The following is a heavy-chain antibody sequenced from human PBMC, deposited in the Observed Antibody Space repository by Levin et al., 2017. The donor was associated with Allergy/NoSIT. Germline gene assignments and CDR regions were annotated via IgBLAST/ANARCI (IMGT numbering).Heavy chain of an antibody. D-gene: IGHD3-3*01. V-gene: IGHV3-48*03. CDR1: GFTFSSYE. J-gene: IGHJ4*02. CDR3: ARQLGNFWSGYNYFAY. Sequence: GGSLRLSCAASGFTFSSYEMNWVRQAPGKGLEWVSYISSSGSTIYYADSVKGRFTISRDNAKNSLYLQMNSLRAEDTAVYYCARQLGNFWSGYNYFAYWGQGPLVTVSS. CDR2: ISSSGSTI.